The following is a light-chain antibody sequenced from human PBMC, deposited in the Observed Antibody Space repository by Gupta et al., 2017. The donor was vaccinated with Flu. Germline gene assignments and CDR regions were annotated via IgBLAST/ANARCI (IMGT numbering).Light chain of an antibody. J-gene: IGKJ1*01. V-gene: IGKV1-39*01. CDR3: QQSYGTRWT. CDR1: HSISTY. CDR2: TAS. Sequence: PSSLSASVGDRVTITCRASHSISTYLNWYQQKPGKTPKLLIYTASSLQSGVPSRFSGTGSGTDFTLTINSLQPEDFATYYCQQSYGTRWTFGQGTKVE.